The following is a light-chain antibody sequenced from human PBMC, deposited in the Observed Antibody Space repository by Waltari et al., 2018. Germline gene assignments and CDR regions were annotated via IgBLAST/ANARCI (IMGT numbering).Light chain of an antibody. CDR2: DVA. CDR3: CSYAGSYSWV. CDR1: SSHVGVFNS. Sequence: QSALPQPRPVSGSPGQSVTISCPGPSSHVGVFNSVPWYQQHPGKAPQLMIYDVAKRPSGVPDRFSGSKSDNTASLTISGLQAEDEADYYCCSYAGSYSWVFGGGTKLTVL. J-gene: IGLJ3*02. V-gene: IGLV2-11*01.